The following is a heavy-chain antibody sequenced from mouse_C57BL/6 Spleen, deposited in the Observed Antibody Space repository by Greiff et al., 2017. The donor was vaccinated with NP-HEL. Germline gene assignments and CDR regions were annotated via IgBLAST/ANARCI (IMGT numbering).Heavy chain of an antibody. D-gene: IGHD3-2*02. V-gene: IGHV1-82*01. CDR2: IYPGDGDT. CDR3: ASTQAQAWFAY. Sequence: VQLQQSGPELVKPGASVKISCKASGYAFSSSWMNWVKQRPGKGLEWIGRIYPGDGDTNYNGKFKGKSTLTADKSSSTAYMQLSSLTSEDSAVYFCASTQAQAWFAYWGQGTLVTVSA. CDR1: GYAFSSSW. J-gene: IGHJ3*01.